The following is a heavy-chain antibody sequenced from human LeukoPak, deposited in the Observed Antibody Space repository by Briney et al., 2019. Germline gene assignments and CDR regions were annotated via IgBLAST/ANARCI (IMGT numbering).Heavy chain of an antibody. V-gene: IGHV4-59*01. J-gene: IGHJ2*01. Sequence: SETLSLTCAVYGGSFSGYYWSWIRQPPGEGLEWIGYIYYSGSTNYNPSLKSRVTISVDTSKNQFSLKLSSVTAADTAVYYCARRSLRRGAYCGGDCYRRYWYFDLWGRGTLVTVSS. CDR3: ARRSLRRGAYCGGDCYRRYWYFDL. D-gene: IGHD2-21*02. CDR2: IYYSGST. CDR1: GGSFSGYY.